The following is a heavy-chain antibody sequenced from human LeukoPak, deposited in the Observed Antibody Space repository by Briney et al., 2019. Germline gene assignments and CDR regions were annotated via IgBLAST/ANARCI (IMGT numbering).Heavy chain of an antibody. Sequence: ASVKVSCKASGFTFTNHALQWVRQAPGQRLEWMGWINAGNGNTKYSQQFQGRVTITRDTSATTTYIELSSLRSEDTAVYYCARGIHCSSTSCYKEGWFDPWGQGTLVTVSS. V-gene: IGHV1-3*01. CDR2: INAGNGNT. CDR1: GFTFTNHA. J-gene: IGHJ5*02. CDR3: ARGIHCSSTSCYKEGWFDP. D-gene: IGHD2-2*02.